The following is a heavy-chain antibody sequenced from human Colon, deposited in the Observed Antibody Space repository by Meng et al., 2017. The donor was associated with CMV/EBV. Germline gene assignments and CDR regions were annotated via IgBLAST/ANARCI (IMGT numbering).Heavy chain of an antibody. Sequence: GGSLRLSCAASGFTFTTFSMVWVRQAPGKGLEWVSSISSTSTYIYYADSVKGRFTISRDNAKNSLYLQMNNLRADDTAVYFCARNGDFWSGNSYHGMDVWGQGTMVTVSS. CDR2: ISSTSTYI. J-gene: IGHJ6*02. V-gene: IGHV3-21*01. CDR1: GFTFTTFS. D-gene: IGHD3-3*01. CDR3: ARNGDFWSGNSYHGMDV.